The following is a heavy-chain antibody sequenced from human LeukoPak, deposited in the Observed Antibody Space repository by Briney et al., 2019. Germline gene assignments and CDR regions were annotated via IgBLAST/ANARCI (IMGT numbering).Heavy chain of an antibody. V-gene: IGHV1-18*01. CDR2: ISAYNGNT. Sequence: GASVKVSCKASGYTFTSYGISWVRQAPGQGLEWMGWISAYNGNTNYAQKLQGRVTMTTDTFTSTAYMELRSLRSDDTAVYYCARGGERYYDSSGYYLYYFDYWGQGTLVTVSS. CDR1: GYTFTSYG. D-gene: IGHD3-22*01. CDR3: ARGGERYYDSSGYYLYYFDY. J-gene: IGHJ4*02.